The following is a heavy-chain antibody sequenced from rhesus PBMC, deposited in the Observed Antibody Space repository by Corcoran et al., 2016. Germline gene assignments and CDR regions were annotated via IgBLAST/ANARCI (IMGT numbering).Heavy chain of an antibody. CDR3: SRNNEF. V-gene: IGHV4-165*02. J-gene: IGHJ1*01. Sequence: QVQLQESGPGLVKPSETLSLTCVVSGGPIRGNYWNWIRQFPGKGLEWIGYITGSSGNTYYNPSLKSRVTISTDTSKNQLSLKLTSVTAADSAVYYCSRNNEFWGQGALVTVSS. CDR2: ITGSSGNT. CDR1: GGPIRGNY.